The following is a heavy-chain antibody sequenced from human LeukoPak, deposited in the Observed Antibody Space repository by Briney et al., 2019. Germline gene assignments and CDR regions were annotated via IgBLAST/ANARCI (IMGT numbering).Heavy chain of an antibody. J-gene: IGHJ4*02. CDR2: INSDGSST. D-gene: IGHD3-22*01. Sequence: GGSLRLSCAASGFTFSSYWMHWVRQAPGKGLVWVSRINSDGSSTSYADSVKGRFTISRDNAKNTLYLQMNSLRAEDTAVYYCARGYYYDSSGAFDYWGQGTLVTVCS. V-gene: IGHV3-74*01. CDR1: GFTFSSYW. CDR3: ARGYYYDSSGAFDY.